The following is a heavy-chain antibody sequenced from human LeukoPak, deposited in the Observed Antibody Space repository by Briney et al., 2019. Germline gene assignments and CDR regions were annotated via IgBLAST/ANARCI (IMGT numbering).Heavy chain of an antibody. D-gene: IGHD6-13*01. V-gene: IGHV4-59*08. J-gene: IGHJ4*02. CDR1: GGSISSYY. CDR2: IYYSGST. Sequence: SETLSLTCTVSGGSISSYYWSWIRQPPGKGLEWIGYIYYSGSTNYNPSLKSRVTISVDTSKNQFSLKLSSVTAADTAVYYCARQGGAAAAGTIVDYWGQGTLVTVSS. CDR3: ARQGGAAAAGTIVDY.